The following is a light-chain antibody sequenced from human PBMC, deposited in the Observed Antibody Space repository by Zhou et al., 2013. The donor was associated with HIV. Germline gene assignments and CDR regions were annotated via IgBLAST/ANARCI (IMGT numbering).Light chain of an antibody. J-gene: IGKJ1*01. CDR3: QQYNTYSLT. Sequence: DIQMTQSPSSVSASVGDRVTITCRASQGISRWLAWYQQQAGKAPRLLIYMASKLESGVPPRFSGSGSGTEFTLTIASLQPDDSATYYCQQYNTYSLTFGQGTKVEVK. CDR2: MAS. CDR1: QGISRW. V-gene: IGKV1-5*03.